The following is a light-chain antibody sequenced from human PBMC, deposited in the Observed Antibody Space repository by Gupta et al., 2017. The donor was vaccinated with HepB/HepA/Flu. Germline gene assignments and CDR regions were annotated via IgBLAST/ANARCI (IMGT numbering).Light chain of an antibody. Sequence: ILLTQSPATLSLSPGERATLSCRASQSVSSYLAWYQQKPGQAPRLLIYDASNRATGIPARFSGSGSGTDFTLTISSLEPEDFAVYYCQQRSNWPPSLTFGGGTKVEIK. CDR1: QSVSSY. V-gene: IGKV3-11*01. CDR3: QQRSNWPPSLT. J-gene: IGKJ4*01. CDR2: DAS.